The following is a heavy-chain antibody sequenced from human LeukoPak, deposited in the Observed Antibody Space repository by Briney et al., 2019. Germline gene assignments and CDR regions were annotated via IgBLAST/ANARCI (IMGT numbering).Heavy chain of an antibody. CDR2: IKTDGSYA. CDR3: VRWQDI. CDR1: GFTFSSYW. V-gene: IGHV3-74*01. Sequence: GGSLRLSCAASGFTFSSYWMHWVRQAPGKGLVWVSRIKTDGSYASYAETVKGRFTVSRDNAKNTLYLQMNSLSVEDTAAYYCVRWQDIWGQGTMVTVSS. J-gene: IGHJ3*02.